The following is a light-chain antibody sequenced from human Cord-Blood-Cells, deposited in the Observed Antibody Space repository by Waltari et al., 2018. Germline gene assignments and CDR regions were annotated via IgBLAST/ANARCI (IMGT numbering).Light chain of an antibody. CDR3: SSYTSSSTLV. CDR2: DVS. J-gene: IGLJ2*01. CDR1: SSDVGGYNY. V-gene: IGLV2-14*01. Sequence: QSALTQPASVSGSPGQSITISCTGTSSDVGGYNYVSCYQQPPGKPPTLMIYDVSKRPSGVSNRFSGSKSGNTASLTISGLQAEDEADYYCSSYTSSSTLVFGGGTKLTVL.